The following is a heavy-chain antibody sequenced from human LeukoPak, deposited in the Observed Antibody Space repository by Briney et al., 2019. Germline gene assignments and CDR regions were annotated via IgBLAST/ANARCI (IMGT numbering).Heavy chain of an antibody. J-gene: IGHJ4*02. CDR2: INSDGSST. V-gene: IGHV3-74*01. CDR3: AREWDS. Sequence: PGGSLRLSCAAAGFTFSTYWMHWVRQAPGKGLVWVPGINSDGSSTRYADSVKGRFTISRDNAKNSLYLQMNSLRDEDTAVYFCAREWDSWGQGTLVTVSS. CDR1: GFTFSTYW.